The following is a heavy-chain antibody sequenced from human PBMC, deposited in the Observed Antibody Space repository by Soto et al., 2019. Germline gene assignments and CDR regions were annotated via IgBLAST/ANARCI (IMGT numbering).Heavy chain of an antibody. D-gene: IGHD2-8*01. J-gene: IGHJ5*02. CDR1: GYTFTSHY. V-gene: IGHV1-46*01. Sequence: ASVKVSCKTSGYTFTSHYIHWVRQAPGQGLEWMGIINPSGGAASYAQRFQGRVIMIRDTSTSTIDMELSSLRSEDTAVYYCARAPPDCSNGACHPYWFDPWGQGTLVTVSS. CDR3: ARAPPDCSNGACHPYWFDP. CDR2: INPSGGAA.